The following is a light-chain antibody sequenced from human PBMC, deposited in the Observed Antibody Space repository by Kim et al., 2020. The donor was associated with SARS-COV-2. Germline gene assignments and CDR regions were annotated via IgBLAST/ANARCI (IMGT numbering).Light chain of an antibody. Sequence: SPRESATLSCRASQIIRSDYLAWYQQKPGQAPGLLVCETSNRATGIPDRFSGSGSGTDFTLTITRLEPEDFAVYFCQRNGKTPVTFGQGTKVDIK. V-gene: IGKV3-20*01. CDR3: QRNGKTPVT. J-gene: IGKJ1*01. CDR1: QIIRSDY. CDR2: ETS.